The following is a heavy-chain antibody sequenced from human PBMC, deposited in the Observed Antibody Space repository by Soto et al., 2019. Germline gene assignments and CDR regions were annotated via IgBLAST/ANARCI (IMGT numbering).Heavy chain of an antibody. V-gene: IGHV4-59*08. J-gene: IGHJ6*02. D-gene: IGHD3-9*01. CDR1: GGSISSYY. CDR3: ARLGRGNYDILTGYYTYYYGMDV. Sequence: SETLSLTCTVSGGSISSYYRSWIRQPPGKGLEWIGYIYYSGSTNYNPSLKSRVTISVDTSKNQFSLKLSSVTAADTAVYYCARLGRGNYDILTGYYTYYYGMDVWGQGTTVTVSS. CDR2: IYYSGST.